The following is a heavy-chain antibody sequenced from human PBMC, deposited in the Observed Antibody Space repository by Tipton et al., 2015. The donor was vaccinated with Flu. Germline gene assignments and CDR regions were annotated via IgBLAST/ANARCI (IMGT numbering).Heavy chain of an antibody. V-gene: IGHV3-48*01. D-gene: IGHD6-13*01. Sequence: SLRLSCAASGFTFSSYSMNWVRQAPGKGLEWVSYISSSSSTIYYADSVKGRFTISRDNAKNSLYLQMNSLRAEDTALYYCAKDNGGITRAAEGNAFDIWGQGTMVTVSS. CDR3: AKDNGGITRAAEGNAFDI. CDR1: GFTFSSYS. J-gene: IGHJ3*02. CDR2: ISSSSSTI.